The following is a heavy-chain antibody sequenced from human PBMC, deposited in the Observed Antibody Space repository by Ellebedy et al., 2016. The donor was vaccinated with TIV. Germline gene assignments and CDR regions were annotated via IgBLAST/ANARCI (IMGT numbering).Heavy chain of an antibody. V-gene: IGHV3-23*01. D-gene: IGHD3-10*01. Sequence: GESLMISCAASGFSFNTYALSWVRQAPGKGLEWVSAISGNENSPYYAGSVEGRFTISRDNLKNTLYLQMNSLRVEDTAVYYCARGVRGVSYYYYATDVWGQGTTVTVSS. CDR3: ARGVRGVSYYYYATDV. J-gene: IGHJ6*02. CDR1: GFSFNTYA. CDR2: ISGNENSP.